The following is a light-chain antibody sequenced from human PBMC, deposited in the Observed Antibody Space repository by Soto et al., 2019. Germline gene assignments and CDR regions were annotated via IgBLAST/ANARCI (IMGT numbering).Light chain of an antibody. V-gene: IGKV4-1*01. J-gene: IGKJ2*01. CDR2: WAS. Sequence: PVAVAVLQDERATINCKSSKTLLSTSNNKNYLAWYQQKPGQPPNLLIYWASTRESGVPDRFSGSVSGADFTLTISSLQAEDVAVYYCQLYSIPPWPFGQGSKVDIK. CDR3: QLYSIPPWP. CDR1: KTLLSTSNNKNY.